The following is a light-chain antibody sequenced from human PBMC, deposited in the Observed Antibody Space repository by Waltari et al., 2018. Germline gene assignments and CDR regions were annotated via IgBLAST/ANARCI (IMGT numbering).Light chain of an antibody. V-gene: IGKV2-30*02. CDR1: QSLVHSDGNTY. CDR2: KVS. CDR3: MQGTHWPYT. J-gene: IGKJ2*01. Sequence: DVVMTQSPLSLPVTLGQPASISCKSSQSLVHSDGNTYLQWFQQRPGQSPRRLMYKVSYRDSGVPDRFSGSGSGTDFTLKISRVEAEDVGVYYCMQGTHWPYTFGQGIKLDIK.